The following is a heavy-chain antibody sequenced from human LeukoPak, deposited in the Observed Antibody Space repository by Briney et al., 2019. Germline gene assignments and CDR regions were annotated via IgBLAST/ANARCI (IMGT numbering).Heavy chain of an antibody. CDR3: AKDMGSGYSSGWYPLGFDP. D-gene: IGHD6-19*01. Sequence: GGSLRLSCAASGFTFDDYAMHWVRQAPGKGLEWASGISRNSGSIGYADSVKGRFTISRDNAKNSLYLQMNSLRAEDTALYYCAKDMGSGYSSGWYPLGFDPWGQGTLVTVSS. J-gene: IGHJ5*02. CDR2: ISRNSGSI. CDR1: GFTFDDYA. V-gene: IGHV3-9*01.